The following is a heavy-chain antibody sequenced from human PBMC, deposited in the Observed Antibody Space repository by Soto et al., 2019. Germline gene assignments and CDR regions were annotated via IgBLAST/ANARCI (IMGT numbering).Heavy chain of an antibody. CDR2: ILHDGTNS. CDR1: GFTFRASA. Sequence: EELVESGGGVVQPGRSLKLSCSASGFTFRASAMHWVRQAPGKGLEWVAYILHDGTNSRYLDSVKGRFSISRDNSKNSLYLEISSLRPEDTALYYCARDRPTVVWKTIKGNAFDLWGQGTMVIVSS. J-gene: IGHJ3*01. D-gene: IGHD3-10*01. CDR3: ARDRPTVVWKTIKGNAFDL. V-gene: IGHV3-30*04.